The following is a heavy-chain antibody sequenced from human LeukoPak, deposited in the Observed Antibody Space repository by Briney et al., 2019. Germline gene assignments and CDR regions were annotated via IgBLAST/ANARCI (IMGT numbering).Heavy chain of an antibody. D-gene: IGHD3-22*01. CDR2: IYTSGSA. V-gene: IGHV4-61*02. J-gene: IGHJ3*02. Sequence: SETLSLTCTVSGGSISSGSYYWSWIRQPAGKGLEWIGLIYTSGSANYNPSLKSRVTISVDTSRNQLFLKPSSLTPANRAVYYCARTLSDTYYYDSSGHKKAFDTWGEGKIVTVSS. CDR3: ARTLSDTYYYDSSGHKKAFDT. CDR1: GGSISSGSYY.